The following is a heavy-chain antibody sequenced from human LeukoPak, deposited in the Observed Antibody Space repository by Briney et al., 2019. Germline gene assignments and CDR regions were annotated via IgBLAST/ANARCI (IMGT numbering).Heavy chain of an antibody. J-gene: IGHJ6*03. CDR2: ISYNSGDI. CDR1: GFSFDDYA. D-gene: IGHD3-3*01. Sequence: PGGSLRLSCAASGFSFDDYAMYWVRQAPGKGLEWVSGISYNSGDIGYADSVKGRFTISRDNSKNTLYLQVNSLRVEDTAVYYCASGITVFGVVITYYYYYMDVWGKGTTVSVSS. V-gene: IGHV3-9*01. CDR3: ASGITVFGVVITYYYYYMDV.